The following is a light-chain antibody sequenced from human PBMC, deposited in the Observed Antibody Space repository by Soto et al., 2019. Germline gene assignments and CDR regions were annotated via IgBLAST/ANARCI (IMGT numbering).Light chain of an antibody. CDR2: DGS. CDR3: WPHARNTLVH. J-gene: IGLJ2*01. Sequence: QSALTQPASVAGSPGQSITISCTGTNNDFGGYKLGSWYQQHTGQVPKVVIYDGSKRPSGVSNRSSGSKSGSTASLTISRLQAEDVAHYYCWPHARNTLVHFGGGTTLPVL. CDR1: NNDFGGYKL. V-gene: IGLV2-23*01.